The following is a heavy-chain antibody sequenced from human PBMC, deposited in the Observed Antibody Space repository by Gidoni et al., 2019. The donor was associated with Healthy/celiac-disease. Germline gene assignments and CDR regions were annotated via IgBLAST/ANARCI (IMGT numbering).Heavy chain of an antibody. J-gene: IGHJ6*02. CDR1: GFTFSSYA. D-gene: IGHD5-12*01. V-gene: IGHV3-23*01. CDR3: AKGRPGGGYDWGDYYYYYGMDV. Sequence: EVQLLESGGGLLQPGGSLRLSCSASGFTFSSYAMSWVRQAPGKGLEWVSASSGSGGSTYYADSVKGRFTISRDNSKNTLYLQMNSLRAEDTAVYYCAKGRPGGGYDWGDYYYYYGMDVWGQGTTVTVSS. CDR2: SSGSGGST.